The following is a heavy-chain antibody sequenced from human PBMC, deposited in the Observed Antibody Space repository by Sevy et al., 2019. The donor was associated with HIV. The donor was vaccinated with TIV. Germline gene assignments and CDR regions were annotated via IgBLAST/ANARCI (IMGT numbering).Heavy chain of an antibody. D-gene: IGHD3-22*01. CDR3: TTEKNYDSSGYYLAPGGFDY. CDR1: GFTFSNAW. J-gene: IGHJ4*02. CDR2: IESKTDGGTT. Sequence: EGSLRLSCAASGFTFSNAWMSWVRQAPGKGLEWVGRIESKTDGGTTDYAAPVKGRFTISRDDSKNTLYLQMNSLKTEDTAVSYCTTEKNYDSSGYYLAPGGFDYWGQGTLVTVSS. V-gene: IGHV3-15*04.